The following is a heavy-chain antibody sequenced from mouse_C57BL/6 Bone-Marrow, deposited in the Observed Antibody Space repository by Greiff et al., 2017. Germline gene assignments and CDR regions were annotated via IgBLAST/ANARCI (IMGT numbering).Heavy chain of an antibody. CDR2: IDPNSGGT. Sequence: QVQLKQPGAELVKPGASVKLSCKASGYTFTSYWMHWVKQRPGRGLEWIGRIDPNSGGTKYNEKFKSKATLTVDKPSSTAYRQLSSLTSEESAVYYGARGRLRRFDYWGQGTTLTVSS. CDR3: ARGRLRRFDY. D-gene: IGHD2-4*01. J-gene: IGHJ2*01. CDR1: GYTFTSYW. V-gene: IGHV1-72*01.